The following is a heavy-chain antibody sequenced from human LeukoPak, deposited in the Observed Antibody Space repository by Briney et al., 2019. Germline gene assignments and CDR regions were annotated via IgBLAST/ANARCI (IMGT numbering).Heavy chain of an antibody. J-gene: IGHJ6*03. V-gene: IGHV1-69*13. D-gene: IGHD3-3*01. CDR2: IIPIFGTA. CDR3: ARGLFGGPTLPLYYYYYMDV. CDR1: GGTFSSYA. Sequence: GASVKVSCKASGGTFSSYAISWVRQAPGQGLEWMGGIIPIFGTANYAQKFQGRVTITADESTSTAYMELSSLRSEDTAVYYCARGLFGGPTLPLYYYYYMDVWGKGTTVTVSS.